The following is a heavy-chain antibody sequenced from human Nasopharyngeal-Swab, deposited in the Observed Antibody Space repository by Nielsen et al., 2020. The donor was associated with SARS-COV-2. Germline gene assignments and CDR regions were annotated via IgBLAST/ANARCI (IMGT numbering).Heavy chain of an antibody. Sequence: GGSLRLSCAASGFTFDDYTMHWVRQAPGKGLEWVSLINWDGGSTYYADSVKGRFTISRDNAKNSLYLLVNSLRSEDTALYYCARGTADYSNPSFDYWGQGTLVTVPS. CDR3: ARGTADYSNPSFDY. D-gene: IGHD4-11*01. CDR2: INWDGGST. V-gene: IGHV3-43*01. CDR1: GFTFDDYT. J-gene: IGHJ4*02.